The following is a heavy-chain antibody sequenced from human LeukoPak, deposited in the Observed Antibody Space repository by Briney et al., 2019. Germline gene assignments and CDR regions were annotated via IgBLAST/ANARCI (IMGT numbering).Heavy chain of an antibody. CDR2: INPNSGGT. CDR3: ARGESSTSSYYYYYMDV. CDR1: GYTFTGYY. D-gene: IGHD2-2*01. Sequence: GASVKVSCEASGYTFTGYYMHWVRQAPGQGLEWMGWINPNSGGTNYAQKFQGRVTMTRDTSISTAYMELSRLRSDDTAVYYCARGESSTSSYYYYYMDVWGKGTTVTISS. J-gene: IGHJ6*03. V-gene: IGHV1-2*02.